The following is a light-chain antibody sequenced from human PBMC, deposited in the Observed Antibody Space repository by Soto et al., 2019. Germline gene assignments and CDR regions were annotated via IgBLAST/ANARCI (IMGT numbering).Light chain of an antibody. CDR1: SSDVGGYNY. J-gene: IGLJ1*01. CDR2: DVS. V-gene: IGLV2-14*01. Sequence: QSALTQPASVSGSPGQSITISCPGTSSDVGGYNYVSWYQQHPGKAPKLMIYDVSNRPSGVSNRFSGSKSGNTAFLTIFGLQAEDEADYYCSSYTCSSAHYVFGTGTKVTVL. CDR3: SSYTCSSAHYV.